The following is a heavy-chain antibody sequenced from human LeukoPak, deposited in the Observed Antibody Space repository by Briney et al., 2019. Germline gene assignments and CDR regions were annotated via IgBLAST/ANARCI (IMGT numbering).Heavy chain of an antibody. CDR1: GYLFSRYV. CDR2: ISGSSDNT. Sequence: GGSVTLLCAPSGYLFSRYVVTGVPGSRGGALECVTDISGSSDNTYYADSVKGRFTISRDNSKNTLYLQMNSLRAEDTAVYFCAGDGPGSYSEFDYWGQGTLVSVSS. J-gene: IGHJ4*02. D-gene: IGHD3-10*01. V-gene: IGHV3-23*01. CDR3: AGDGPGSYSEFDY.